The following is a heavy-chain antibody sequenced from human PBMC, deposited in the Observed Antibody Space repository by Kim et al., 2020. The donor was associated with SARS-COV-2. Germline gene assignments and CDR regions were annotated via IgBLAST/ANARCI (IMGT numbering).Heavy chain of an antibody. V-gene: IGHV1-18*04. CDR3: ASVDQDYWYFDL. Sequence: ASVKVSCKASGYTFTSYGISWVRQAPGQGLEWMGWISAYNGNTNYAQKLQGRFTMTTDTSTSTAYMELRSLRSDDTAVYYCASVDQDYWYFDLWGRGTLVTVSS. J-gene: IGHJ2*01. CDR1: GYTFTSYG. CDR2: ISAYNGNT. D-gene: IGHD6-19*01.